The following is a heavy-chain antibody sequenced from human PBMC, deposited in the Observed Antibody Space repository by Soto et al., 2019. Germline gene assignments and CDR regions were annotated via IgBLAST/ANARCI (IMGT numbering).Heavy chain of an antibody. CDR2: IKSTTAGGTA. J-gene: IGHJ4*02. CDR3: AKDTYYHDTSGYYVFDH. D-gene: IGHD3-22*01. Sequence: GGSLRLSCAVSGATLSTIWMNWVRQAPGKGPEWVGRIKSTTAGGTADYAAPVKGQFTISRDNSENTLRLQMDGLRADDTAVYYCAKDTYYHDTSGYYVFDHWGQGTLVTVSS. V-gene: IGHV3-15*07. CDR1: GATLSTIW.